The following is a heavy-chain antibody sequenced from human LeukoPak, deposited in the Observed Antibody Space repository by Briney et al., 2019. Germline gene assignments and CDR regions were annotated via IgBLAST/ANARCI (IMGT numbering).Heavy chain of an antibody. J-gene: IGHJ5*02. D-gene: IGHD3-9*01. CDR1: GYSISSNYY. CDR2: IYHSGST. V-gene: IGHV4-38-2*02. CDR3: ARGRYSRSTFDP. Sequence: SETLSLTCTVSGYSISSNYYWGWIRQPPGKGLEWIGSIYHSGSTYYNPSLKSRVTISVDTSKNQFSLKLSSVTAADTAVYYCARGRYSRSTFDPWGQGTLVTVSS.